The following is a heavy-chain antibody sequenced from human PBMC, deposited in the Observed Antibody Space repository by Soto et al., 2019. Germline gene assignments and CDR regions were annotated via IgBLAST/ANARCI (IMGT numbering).Heavy chain of an antibody. CDR1: GFTFSRYA. Sequence: QVQLVESGGGVVQPGRSLRLSCAASGFTFSRYAMHWVRQAPGKGLEWVAVISYDGSNKYYADSVKDRFTISRDNFKNTLYLQMNSLRAEDTAVYYCARAESSSWHNFDYWGQGTLVTVSS. J-gene: IGHJ4*02. V-gene: IGHV3-30-3*01. CDR3: ARAESSSWHNFDY. D-gene: IGHD6-13*01. CDR2: ISYDGSNK.